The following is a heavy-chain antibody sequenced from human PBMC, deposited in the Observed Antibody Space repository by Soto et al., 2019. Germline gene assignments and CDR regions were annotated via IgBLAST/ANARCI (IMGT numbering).Heavy chain of an antibody. CDR1: GGSFSGYY. D-gene: IGHD1-1*01. V-gene: IGHV4-34*01. Sequence: PSETLSLTCAVYGGSFSGYYWSWIRQPPGKGLEWIGEINHSGSTNYNPSLKSRVTISVDTSKNQFSLKLSSVTAADTAVYYCAKQESDWNDHFDYWGQGTLVTVSS. CDR2: INHSGST. CDR3: AKQESDWNDHFDY. J-gene: IGHJ4*02.